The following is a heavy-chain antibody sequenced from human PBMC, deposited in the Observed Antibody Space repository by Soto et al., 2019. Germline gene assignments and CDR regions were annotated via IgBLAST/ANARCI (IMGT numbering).Heavy chain of an antibody. CDR2: ISAYNGNT. Sequence: ASVKVSCKASGYTFTSYGISWVRQAPGQGLEWMGWISAYNGNTNYAQKLQGRVTMTTDTSTSTAYMGLRSLRPDDTAVYYCAAEVVPAATDAFDIWGQGTMVTVSS. V-gene: IGHV1-18*01. D-gene: IGHD2-2*01. CDR1: GYTFTSYG. CDR3: AAEVVPAATDAFDI. J-gene: IGHJ3*02.